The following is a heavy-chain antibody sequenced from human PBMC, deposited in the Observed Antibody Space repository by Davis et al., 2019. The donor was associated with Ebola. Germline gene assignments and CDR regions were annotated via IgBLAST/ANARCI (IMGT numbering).Heavy chain of an antibody. CDR1: GGSVKSHY. D-gene: IGHD6-25*01. V-gene: IGHV4-59*02. Sequence: MPSETLSLTCSVSGGSVKSHYWSWIRQPPGKGLEWIGYFFYSGNTNYNPSLMSRATISVDTSTNQVSLKLKSVTTADTAVYYCAALAGYWGQGTLVTVSS. J-gene: IGHJ4*02. CDR2: FFYSGNT. CDR3: AALAGY.